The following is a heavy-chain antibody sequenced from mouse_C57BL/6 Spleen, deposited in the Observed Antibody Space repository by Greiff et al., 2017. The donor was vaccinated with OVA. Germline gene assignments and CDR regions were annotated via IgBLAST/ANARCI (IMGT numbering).Heavy chain of an antibody. CDR1: GYTFTSYW. V-gene: IGHV1-7*01. D-gene: IGHD2-4*01. Sequence: QVHVKQSGAELAKPGASVKLSCKASGYTFTSYWMHWVKRRPGQGLEWIGYINPSSGYTKYNQKFKDKATLTADKSSSTAYMQLSSLTYEDSAVYYCARYDYDGYAMDYWGQGTSVTVSS. J-gene: IGHJ4*01. CDR3: ARYDYDGYAMDY. CDR2: INPSSGYT.